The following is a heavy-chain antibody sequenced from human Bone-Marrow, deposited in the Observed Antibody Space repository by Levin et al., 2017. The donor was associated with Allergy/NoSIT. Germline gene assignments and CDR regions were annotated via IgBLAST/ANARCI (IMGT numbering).Heavy chain of an antibody. CDR3: ARGGVGPYYFDY. V-gene: IGHV3-53*01. CDR2: LYTDGRT. D-gene: IGHD1-26*01. CDR1: GFTVSGNH. J-gene: IGHJ4*02. Sequence: LGESLKISCAASGFTVSGNHMSWVRQAPGKGLEWLSFLYTDGRTHYADSVKGRFTISRDDSKNTLHLQMNSLRAEDTAVYYCARGGVGPYYFDYWGQGTLVTVSS.